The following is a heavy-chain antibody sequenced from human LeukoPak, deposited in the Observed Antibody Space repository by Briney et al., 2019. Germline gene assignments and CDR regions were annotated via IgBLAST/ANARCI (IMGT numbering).Heavy chain of an antibody. J-gene: IGHJ6*02. V-gene: IGHV4-30-2*01. D-gene: IGHD2/OR15-2a*01. Sequence: SETLSLTCTVSGGSISSGGYYWSWIRQPPGKGLEWIGYIYHSGSTYYNPSLKSRVTISVDRSKNQFSLKLSSVTAADTAVYYCARSTSYYYYGMDVWGQGTTVTVS. CDR2: IYHSGST. CDR3: ARSTSYYYYGMDV. CDR1: GGSISSGGYY.